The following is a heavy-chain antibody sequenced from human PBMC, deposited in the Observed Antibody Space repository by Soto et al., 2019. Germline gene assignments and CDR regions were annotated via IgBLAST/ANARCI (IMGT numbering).Heavy chain of an antibody. CDR1: GGSISSYY. CDR3: ARSDGRY. J-gene: IGHJ4*02. Sequence: QVQLQESGPGLVKPSETLSLTCTVSGGSISSYYWSWIWQPPGKGLEWIGYIYYSGSTNYNPSLTGGVTIPVARPKNQFSLKLSSVTAADTAVYYFARSDGRYWGQGTLVTVSS. CDR2: IYYSGST. V-gene: IGHV4-59*01.